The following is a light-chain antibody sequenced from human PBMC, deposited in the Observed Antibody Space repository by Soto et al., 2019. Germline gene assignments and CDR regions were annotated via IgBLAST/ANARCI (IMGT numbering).Light chain of an antibody. J-gene: IGLJ1*01. CDR2: DVS. CDR3: DSYTSGSSYV. CDR1: SSDVGGYNY. Sequence: QSALTHPASVSGSPGQSITISSTGTSSDVGGYNYVSWYQQHPGKAPKLMIYDVSYRPSGVSDRFSGSKSGNTASLTISGLQSEDEADYYCDSYTSGSSYVFGTGTKLTVL. V-gene: IGLV2-14*01.